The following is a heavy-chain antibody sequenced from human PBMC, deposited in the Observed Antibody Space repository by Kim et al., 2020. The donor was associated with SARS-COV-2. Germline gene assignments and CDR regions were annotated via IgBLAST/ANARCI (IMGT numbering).Heavy chain of an antibody. J-gene: IGHJ2*01. CDR3: ARAADSSSWYTGLWYFDL. CDR2: INHSGST. V-gene: IGHV4-34*01. Sequence: SETLSLTCAVYGGSFSGYYWSWIRQPPGKGLEWIGEINHSGSTNYNPSLKSRVTISVDTSKNQFSLKLSSVTAADTAVYYCARAADSSSWYTGLWYFDLWGRGTLVTVSS. D-gene: IGHD6-13*01. CDR1: GGSFSGYY.